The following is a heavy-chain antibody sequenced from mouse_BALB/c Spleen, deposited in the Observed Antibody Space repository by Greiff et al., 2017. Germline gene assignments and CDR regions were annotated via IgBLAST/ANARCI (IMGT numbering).Heavy chain of an antibody. CDR1: GYNFTSYW. CDR2: IYPGSGST. CDR3: ARGGNYEYYYAMDY. J-gene: IGHJ4*01. D-gene: IGHD2-1*01. V-gene: IGHV1-55*01. Sequence: QLQQSGAELMKPGASVKISCKASGYNFTSYWINWVKLRPGQGLEWIGDIYPGSGSTNYNEKFKSKATLTVDTSSSTAYMQLSSLASEDSALYYCARGGNYEYYYAMDYWGQGTSVTVSS.